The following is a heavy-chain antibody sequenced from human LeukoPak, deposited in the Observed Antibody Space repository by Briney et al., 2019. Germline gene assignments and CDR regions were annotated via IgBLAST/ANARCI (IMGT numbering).Heavy chain of an antibody. J-gene: IGHJ4*02. CDR3: ARETTVAGTIDY. Sequence: GASVKVSCKASGYTFTGYYMHWVRQAPGQGLEWMGWISPNSGGTNYAQNFQGRVTMTRDTSISTAYMELSRLRSDDTAVYYYARETTVAGTIDYWGQGTLVTVSS. V-gene: IGHV1-2*02. CDR2: ISPNSGGT. CDR1: GYTFTGYY. D-gene: IGHD6-19*01.